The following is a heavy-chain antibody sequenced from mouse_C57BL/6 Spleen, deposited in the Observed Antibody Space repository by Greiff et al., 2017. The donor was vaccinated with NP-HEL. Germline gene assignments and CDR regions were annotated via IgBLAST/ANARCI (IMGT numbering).Heavy chain of an antibody. Sequence: EVKVEESEGGLVQPGSSMKLSCTASGFTFSDYYMAWVRQVPEKGLEWVANINYDGSSTYYLDSLKSRFIISRDNAKNILYLQMSSLKSEDTATYYCARASYYYGSWYFDVWGTGTTVTVSS. J-gene: IGHJ1*03. CDR3: ARASYYYGSWYFDV. D-gene: IGHD1-1*01. CDR1: GFTFSDYY. CDR2: INYDGSST. V-gene: IGHV5-16*01.